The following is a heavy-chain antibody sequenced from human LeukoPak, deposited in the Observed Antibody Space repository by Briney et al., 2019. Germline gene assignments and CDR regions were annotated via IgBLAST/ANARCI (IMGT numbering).Heavy chain of an antibody. CDR1: GGSFSGYY. V-gene: IGHV4-34*01. CDR2: INHSGST. Sequence: SETLSLTCAVYGGSFSGYYWRWIRQPPGKGLEWIGEINHSGSTNYNPSLKSRVTISVDTSKNQFSLKLSSVTVADTAVYYCARGGIVATISPIDYWGQGTLVTVSS. J-gene: IGHJ4*02. CDR3: ARGGIVATISPIDY. D-gene: IGHD5-12*01.